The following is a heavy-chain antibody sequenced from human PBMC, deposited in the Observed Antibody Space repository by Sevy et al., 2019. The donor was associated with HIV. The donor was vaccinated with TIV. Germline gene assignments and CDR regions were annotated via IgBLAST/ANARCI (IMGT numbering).Heavy chain of an antibody. CDR3: ARDRDGDYVFDY. V-gene: IGHV3-21*01. Sequence: GGSLRLSCAASGFTFSSYSMNWVRQAPGKGLEWVSSISSSSSYIYYADSVKGRFTISRDNAKNSLYLQMNGLRAEDTAVYYCARDRDGDYVFDYWGQGTLVTVSS. D-gene: IGHD4-17*01. CDR1: GFTFSSYS. J-gene: IGHJ4*02. CDR2: ISSSSSYI.